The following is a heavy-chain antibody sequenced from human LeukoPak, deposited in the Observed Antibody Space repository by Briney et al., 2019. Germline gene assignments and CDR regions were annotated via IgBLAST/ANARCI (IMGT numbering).Heavy chain of an antibody. CDR1: GGSISSYY. J-gene: IGHJ6*02. CDR2: IYTSGST. CDR3: AGDRVHYGMDV. V-gene: IGHV4-4*07. D-gene: IGHD3-10*01. Sequence: SSETLSLTCTVSGGSISSYYWSWIRQPAGKGLEWIGRIYTSGSTNYNPSLKSRVTMSVDTSKNQFSLKLSSVTAADTAVYYCAGDRVHYGMDVWGQGTTVTVSS.